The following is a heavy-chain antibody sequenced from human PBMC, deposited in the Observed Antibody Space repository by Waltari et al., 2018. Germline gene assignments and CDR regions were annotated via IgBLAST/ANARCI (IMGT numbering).Heavy chain of an antibody. CDR3: ARHEGPSTVNDAFDI. CDR1: GGSISSSSYY. V-gene: IGHV4-39*01. D-gene: IGHD4-17*01. J-gene: IGHJ3*02. Sequence: QLQLQESGPGLVKPSETLSLTCTVSGGSISSSSYYWGWIRQPPGKGLEWIGSIYYSGSTYYNPALKSRVTISVDTSKNQFSLKLSSVTAADTAVYYCARHEGPSTVNDAFDIWGQGTMVTVSS. CDR2: IYYSGST.